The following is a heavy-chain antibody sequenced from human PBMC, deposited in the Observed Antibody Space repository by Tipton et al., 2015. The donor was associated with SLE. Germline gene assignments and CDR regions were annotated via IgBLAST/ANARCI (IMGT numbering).Heavy chain of an antibody. V-gene: IGHV4-39*01. Sequence: TLSLTCAVSGGSISSGGYYWGWIRQPPGKGLEWIGSIYYSGSTYYNPSLKSRVTISVDTSKNQFSLKLSSVTAADTAVYYCARLAAAGQYYYYYGMDVWGQGTTVTVSS. D-gene: IGHD6-13*01. CDR3: ARLAAAGQYYYYYGMDV. CDR1: GGSISSGGYY. CDR2: IYYSGST. J-gene: IGHJ6*02.